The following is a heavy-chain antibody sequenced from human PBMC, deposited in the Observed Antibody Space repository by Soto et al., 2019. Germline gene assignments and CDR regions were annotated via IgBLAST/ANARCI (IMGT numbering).Heavy chain of an antibody. CDR3: ATSPTEGY. V-gene: IGHV3-66*01. Sequence: GESLKISCVVSEFGVSNNFTTWVRQAPGKGLEWVSRIYSGGGTSYADTVKGRFTVSRDKSKNTLYLQMNSLRGDDTAVYYCATSPTEGYWGQGTPVTVSS. CDR2: IYSGGGT. J-gene: IGHJ4*02. CDR1: EFGVSNNF. D-gene: IGHD2-2*01.